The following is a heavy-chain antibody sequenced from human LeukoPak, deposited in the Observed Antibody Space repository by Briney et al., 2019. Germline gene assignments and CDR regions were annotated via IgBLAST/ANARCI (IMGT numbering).Heavy chain of an antibody. Sequence: GGSLRLSCAVSGFTFRTYWMHWVRQAPGKGLEWVSSISSSSSYIYYADSVKGRFTISRDNAKNSLYLQMNSLRAEDTAVYYCARDQHSGSSFDYWGQGTLVTVSS. CDR1: GFTFRTYW. D-gene: IGHD1-26*01. CDR3: ARDQHSGSSFDY. V-gene: IGHV3-21*01. CDR2: ISSSSSYI. J-gene: IGHJ4*02.